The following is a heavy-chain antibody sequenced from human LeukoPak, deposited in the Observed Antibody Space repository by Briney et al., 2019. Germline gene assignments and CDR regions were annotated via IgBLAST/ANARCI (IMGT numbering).Heavy chain of an antibody. D-gene: IGHD3-22*01. CDR2: ISSSSSTI. CDR1: RFNFGEFW. Sequence: GGSLRLSCAASRFNFGEFWMAWVRQAPGKGLEWVSDISSSSSTIYYADSVKGRFTISRDNAKNSLYLQMNSLRAEDTAVYYCARDSLLDYYDSSGYYGTFDYWGQGTLVIVSA. V-gene: IGHV3-48*01. J-gene: IGHJ4*02. CDR3: ARDSLLDYYDSSGYYGTFDY.